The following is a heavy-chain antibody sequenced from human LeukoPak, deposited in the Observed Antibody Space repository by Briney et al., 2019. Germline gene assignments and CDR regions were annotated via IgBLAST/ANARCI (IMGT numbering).Heavy chain of an antibody. J-gene: IGHJ6*03. CDR3: AKHWSYCSTTSCFFNYYYYYMDV. CDR2: IDTSGNTI. V-gene: IGHV3-48*04. D-gene: IGHD2-2*01. CDR1: GFTFSSHS. Sequence: GGSLRLSCAASGFTFSSHSMNWVRQAPGRGLEWISYIDTSGNTIYYADSVKGRFTISRDNAKKSLYLQMNSLRAEDTAVYYCAKHWSYCSTTSCFFNYYYYYMDVWGKGTTVTVSS.